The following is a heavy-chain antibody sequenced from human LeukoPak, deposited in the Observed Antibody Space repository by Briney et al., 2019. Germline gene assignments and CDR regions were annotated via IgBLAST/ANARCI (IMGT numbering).Heavy chain of an antibody. CDR3: ARDFDRAGGDYFDY. D-gene: IGHD3-16*01. CDR2: IYYSGST. Sequence: SETLSLTCTVSGGSISSGSYYWSWIRQPAGKGLEWIGYIYYSGSTNYNPSLKSRVIMSVDTSKNQFSLKLTSVTAADTAIYYCARDFDRAGGDYFDYWGQGALVTVSS. CDR1: GGSISSGSYY. J-gene: IGHJ4*02. V-gene: IGHV4-61*10.